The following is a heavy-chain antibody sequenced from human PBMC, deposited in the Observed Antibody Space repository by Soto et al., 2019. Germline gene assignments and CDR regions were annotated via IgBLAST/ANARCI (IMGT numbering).Heavy chain of an antibody. D-gene: IGHD2-8*02. CDR2: IYSGGYT. V-gene: IGHV3-53*01. J-gene: IGHJ4*02. CDR1: GFTVSNNY. Sequence: GGSLRLSCAVSGFTVSNNYMSWVRQAPGKGLEGVSVIYSGGYTAYGDSVKGRFTISRDNSKNTLYLQMHSLRAEDTAMYYCACWGHIVPVAPSDFDRWGQGTLVTVSS. CDR3: ACWGHIVPVAPSDFDR.